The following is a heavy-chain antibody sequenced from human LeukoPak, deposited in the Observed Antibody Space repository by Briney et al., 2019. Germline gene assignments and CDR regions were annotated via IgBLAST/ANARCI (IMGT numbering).Heavy chain of an antibody. CDR2: VNTYNGNT. J-gene: IGHJ6*02. Sequence: ASVKGSCKASGYTFTSSGISWVRQAPGQGLEWMGWVNTYNGNTNYAQKLQGRVTMTTDTPTSTAYMELRSLRSDDTAVYYCARDEQWLVPISRPFYGMDVWGQGTTVTVSS. CDR1: GYTFTSSG. V-gene: IGHV1-18*01. D-gene: IGHD6-19*01. CDR3: ARDEQWLVPISRPFYGMDV.